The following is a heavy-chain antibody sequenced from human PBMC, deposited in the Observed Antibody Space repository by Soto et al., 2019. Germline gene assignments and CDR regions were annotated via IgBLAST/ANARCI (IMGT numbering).Heavy chain of an antibody. Sequence: VGSLRLSCAASGFTFSDYYMSWIRQAPGKGLEWLSHISDSGSTRNYADSVKGRFTISRDNAKKSLYLHMNSLRADDTAVYYCARDTAFVASGFLDPPGQGILVSVS. CDR3: ARDTAFVASGFLDP. D-gene: IGHD3-22*01. V-gene: IGHV3-11*01. J-gene: IGHJ5*02. CDR2: ISDSGSTR. CDR1: GFTFSDYY.